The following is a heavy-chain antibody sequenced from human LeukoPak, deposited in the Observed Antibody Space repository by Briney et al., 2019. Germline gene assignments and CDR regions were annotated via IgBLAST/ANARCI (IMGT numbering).Heavy chain of an antibody. J-gene: IGHJ3*02. CDR1: GFTFSSYN. D-gene: IGHD3-22*01. Sequence: PGESLRLSCAASGFTFSSYNMNWVRQAPGKGLEWVSSISSRSNYIYLADSLKGRFTISRDNAKNSLYLQMNSLRAEDTAMYYCARDRAVYSDSRGYYPDAFDIWGQGTMVTVSS. CDR2: ISSRSNYI. V-gene: IGHV3-21*01. CDR3: ARDRAVYSDSRGYYPDAFDI.